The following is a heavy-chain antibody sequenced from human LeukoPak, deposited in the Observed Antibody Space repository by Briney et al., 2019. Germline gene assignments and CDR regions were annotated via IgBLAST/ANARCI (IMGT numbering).Heavy chain of an antibody. J-gene: IGHJ4*02. Sequence: ASVKVSCKVSGYTLTELSMHWVRQAPGIGLEWMGGFDPEDGETIYAQKFQGRVTMTEDTSTDTAYMELSCLRSEDTAVYYCATPPPRDTPYYFDYWGQGTLVTVSS. CDR3: ATPPPRDTPYYFDY. V-gene: IGHV1-24*01. D-gene: IGHD2-21*02. CDR1: GYTLTELS. CDR2: FDPEDGET.